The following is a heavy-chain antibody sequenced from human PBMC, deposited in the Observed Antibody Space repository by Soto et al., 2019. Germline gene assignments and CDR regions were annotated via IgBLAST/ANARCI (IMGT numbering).Heavy chain of an antibody. CDR1: GGSFSGYY. CDR2: INHSGST. D-gene: IGHD6-13*01. CDR3: ARGGGQLSNWFDP. J-gene: IGHJ5*02. V-gene: IGHV4-34*01. Sequence: SETLSLTCAVYGGSFSGYYWSWIRQPPGKGLEWIGEINHSGSTNYNPSLKSRVTISVDTSKNQFSLKLSSVTAADTAVYYCARGGGQLSNWFDPWGQGTLVTVS.